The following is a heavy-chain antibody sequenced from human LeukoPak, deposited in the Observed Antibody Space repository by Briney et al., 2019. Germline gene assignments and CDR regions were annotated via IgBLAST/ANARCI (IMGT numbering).Heavy chain of an antibody. D-gene: IGHD1-7*01. CDR1: GFTFSDYW. CDR2: IRQDDSEK. Sequence: GGSLRLSCSASGFTFSDYWMMWVRQAPGKGLEWVGNIRQDDSEKNYVDSVKGRFTISRDNAKFSLYLQMNSLRAEDTSIYYRSTDRKVGTLDPRFYYWGPGTPVTGSS. V-gene: IGHV3-7*01. CDR3: STDRKVGTLDPRFYY. J-gene: IGHJ4*02.